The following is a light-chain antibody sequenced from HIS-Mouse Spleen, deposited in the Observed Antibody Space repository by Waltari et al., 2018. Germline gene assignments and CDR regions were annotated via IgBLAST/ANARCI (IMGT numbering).Light chain of an antibody. CDR3: CSYAGSYTLV. J-gene: IGLJ2*01. CDR2: DVS. CDR1: RRDVGGYNY. Sequence: QSALTQPRSVSGSPGQSVTISCTGTRRDVGGYNYVSWYQQHPGNAPKLMIYDVSKRPSWFPDRFSGSKSGNTASLTISGLQAEDEADYYCCSYAGSYTLVFGGGTKLTVL. V-gene: IGLV2-11*01.